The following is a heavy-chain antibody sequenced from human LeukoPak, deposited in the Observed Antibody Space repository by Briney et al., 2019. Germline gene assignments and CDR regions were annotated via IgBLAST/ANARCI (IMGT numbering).Heavy chain of an antibody. J-gene: IGHJ4*02. CDR2: INCNSGGT. CDR3: ASGEGKYQLLLPY. D-gene: IGHD2-2*01. V-gene: IGHV1-2*02. Sequence: ASVKVSCKASGYTFTGYYLHWVRQAPGQGLEWMGWINCNSGGTNYAQKFQGRVTMTRDTSSNTVYMDLSRLTFDDTAVYYCASGEGKYQLLLPYWGQGTLVTVSS. CDR1: GYTFTGYY.